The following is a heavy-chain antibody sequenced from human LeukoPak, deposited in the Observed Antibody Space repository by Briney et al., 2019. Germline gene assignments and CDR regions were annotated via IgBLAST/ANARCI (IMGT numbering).Heavy chain of an antibody. Sequence: GRTLSLSPAAAGLGPNTYPMHWGREAPGRGLGWGAVISNDGNNKYSADSVKGRFTISRDNSNNTPALQMNGLRVEDTAVYYGARPDDSESFYRANHYWGRGTLVTVS. V-gene: IGHV3-30*04. CDR1: GLGPNTYP. CDR2: ISNDGNNK. J-gene: IGHJ4*02. CDR3: ARPDDSESFYRANHY. D-gene: IGHD3-10*01.